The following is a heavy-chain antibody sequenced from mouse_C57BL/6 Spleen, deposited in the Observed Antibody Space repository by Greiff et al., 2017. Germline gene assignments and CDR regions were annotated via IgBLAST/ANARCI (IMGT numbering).Heavy chain of an antibody. J-gene: IGHJ3*01. CDR2: IDPEDGDT. Sequence: DVQLQESGAELVRPGASVKLSCTASGFNIKDYYMHWVKQRPEQGLEWIGRIDPEDGDTEYAPKFQGKATMTADTSSNTAYLQLSSLTSEDTAVYYCTTGKSIYYGYAFAYWGQGTLVTVSA. CDR3: TTGKSIYYGYAFAY. D-gene: IGHD2-2*01. CDR1: GFNIKDYY. V-gene: IGHV14-1*01.